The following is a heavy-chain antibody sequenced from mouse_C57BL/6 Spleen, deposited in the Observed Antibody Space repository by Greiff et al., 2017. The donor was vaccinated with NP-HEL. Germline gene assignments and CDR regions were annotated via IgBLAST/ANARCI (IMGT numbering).Heavy chain of an antibody. V-gene: IGHV3-6*01. Sequence: EVQLQESGPGLVKPSQSLSLTCSVTGYSITSGYYWNWIRQFPGNKLEWMGYISYDGSNNYNPSLKNRISITRDTSKNQFFLKLNSVTTEDTATYYCARTSVYYFDYWGQGTTLTVSS. CDR2: ISYDGSN. D-gene: IGHD2-10*02. CDR3: ARTSVYYFDY. J-gene: IGHJ2*01. CDR1: GYSITSGYY.